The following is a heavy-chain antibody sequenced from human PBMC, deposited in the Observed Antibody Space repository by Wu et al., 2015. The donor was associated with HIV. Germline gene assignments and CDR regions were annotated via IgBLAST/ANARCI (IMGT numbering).Heavy chain of an antibody. J-gene: IGHJ5*01. Sequence: QVQLVQSGAELKKPGASVKISCKGSGYTFRVYFIQWLRQAPGQGLEWMGWINPNSGYTNYAHKFRGRVSMTADTSVSTAYMELTNLTPDDTAVYYCAGHRLEPNWGLGAWNWIDSWGQGIPGHRLL. D-gene: IGHD7-27*01. CDR1: GYTFRVYF. CDR2: INPNSGYT. CDR3: AGHRLEPNWGLGAWNWIDS. V-gene: IGHV1-2*02.